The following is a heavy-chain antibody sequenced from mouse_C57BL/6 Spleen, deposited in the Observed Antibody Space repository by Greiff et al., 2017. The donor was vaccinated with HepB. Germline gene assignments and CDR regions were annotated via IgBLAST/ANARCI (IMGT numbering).Heavy chain of an antibody. CDR3: ARRWDYDDAMDY. D-gene: IGHD2-4*01. J-gene: IGHJ4*01. V-gene: IGHV1-64*01. Sequence: VKLQQPGAELVKPGASVKLSCKASGYTFTSYWMHWVKQRPGQGLEWIGMIHPNSGSTNYNEKFKSKATLTVDKSSSTAYMQLSSLTSEDSAVYYCARRWDYDDAMDYWGQGTSVTVSS. CDR2: IHPNSGST. CDR1: GYTFTSYW.